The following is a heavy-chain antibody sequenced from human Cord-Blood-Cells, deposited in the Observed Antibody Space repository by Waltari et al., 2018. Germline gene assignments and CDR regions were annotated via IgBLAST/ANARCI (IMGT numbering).Heavy chain of an antibody. CDR3: AKVTDSSSPNDAFDI. V-gene: IGHV3-23*01. D-gene: IGHD6-6*01. Sequence: EVQLLESGGGLVQPGGSLRLSCEASGFTFSSYAMSWVRQAPGKGLWGVCTISGRGGSRYYADSVNGRFTISGDNSKNTLYLQMNSLRAEDTAVYYCAKVTDSSSPNDAFDIWGQGTMVTVSS. CDR2: ISGRGGSR. J-gene: IGHJ3*02. CDR1: GFTFSSYA.